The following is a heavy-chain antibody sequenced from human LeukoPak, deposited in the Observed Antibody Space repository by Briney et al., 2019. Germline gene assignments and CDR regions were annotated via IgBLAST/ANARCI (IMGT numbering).Heavy chain of an antibody. J-gene: IGHJ6*03. CDR3: ARVGYDSYYYYYMDV. D-gene: IGHD3-3*01. CDR1: GGTFSIYA. Sequence: AVTVSFKASGGTFSIYAISWVRQAPGQGLEWMGGIIPIFGTANYAQKFQGRVTITTDESTSTAYMELSSLRSEDTDVYYCARVGYDSYYYYYMDVWGKGTTVTVSS. CDR2: IIPIFGTA. V-gene: IGHV1-69*05.